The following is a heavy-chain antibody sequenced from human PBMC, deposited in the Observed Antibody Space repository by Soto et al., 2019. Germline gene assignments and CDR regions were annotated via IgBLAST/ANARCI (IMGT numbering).Heavy chain of an antibody. D-gene: IGHD2-2*01. CDR2: IKEDGSEK. CDR1: AFTFRNYW. J-gene: IGHJ4*02. Sequence: EVQLVESGGGLVQPGGSLRLSCAASAFTFRNYWMSWVRQAPGKGLECVAKIKEDGSEKYYVVSVKGRFTISRDNAKNSVYLQMDSLTVEDTAMYYCARASSSTSGAIDYWGQGTLVTVSS. CDR3: ARASSSTSGAIDY. V-gene: IGHV3-7*04.